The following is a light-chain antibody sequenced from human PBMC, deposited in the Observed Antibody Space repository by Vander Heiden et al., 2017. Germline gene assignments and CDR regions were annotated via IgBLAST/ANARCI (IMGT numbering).Light chain of an antibody. V-gene: IGKV4-1*01. CDR2: WAS. CDR1: QSVLYSSNNKNY. CDR3: QQYYSTPVT. J-gene: IGKJ4*01. Sequence: LGERATINCKSSQSVLYSSNNKNYLAWYQQKPGQPPKLLIYWASTRESGVPDRFSGSGCGTDFTLTISSLQAEDVAVYYCQQYYSTPVTFGGGTKVEIK.